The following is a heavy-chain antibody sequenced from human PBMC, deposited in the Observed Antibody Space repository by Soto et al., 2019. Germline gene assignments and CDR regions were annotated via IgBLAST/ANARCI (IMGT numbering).Heavy chain of an antibody. CDR3: AGDSSGYSYDAFDI. J-gene: IGHJ3*02. CDR2: INSDGTGT. V-gene: IGHV3-74*01. D-gene: IGHD3-22*01. Sequence: GGSLRLSCAASRFTFSNYGMHWVRQATGKGLVWVSRINSDGTGTSYADSVKGRITISRDNAKNTLYLQMNSLRSEDTAVYYCAGDSSGYSYDAFDIWGQGTMVTVSS. CDR1: RFTFSNYG.